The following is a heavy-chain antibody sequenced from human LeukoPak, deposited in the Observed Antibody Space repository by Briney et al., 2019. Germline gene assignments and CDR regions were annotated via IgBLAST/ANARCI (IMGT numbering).Heavy chain of an antibody. J-gene: IGHJ4*02. CDR3: ARDRYAPPGHDSSGYWTVFDF. V-gene: IGHV4-4*07. CDR1: GGSISNYY. CDR2: IYSSGST. Sequence: SETLSLTCTVSGGSISNYYWSWIRQPAGKGLEWIGRIYSSGSTNYNPSLKSRVTMSVDTSKNQFSLELSSVTAAGTAMCYCARDRYAPPGHDSSGYWTVFDFWGQGALVTVSS. D-gene: IGHD3-22*01.